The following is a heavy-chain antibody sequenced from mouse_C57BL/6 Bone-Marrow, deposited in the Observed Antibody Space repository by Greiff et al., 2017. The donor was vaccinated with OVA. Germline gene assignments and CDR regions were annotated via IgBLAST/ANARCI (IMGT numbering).Heavy chain of an antibody. V-gene: IGHV1-61*01. D-gene: IGHD1-1*01. J-gene: IGHJ3*01. Sequence: QVQLQQPGAELVRPGSSVKLSCKASGYTFTSYWMDWVKQRPGQGLEWIGNIYPSDSETHYNQKFKDKATLTVDKSSSTAYMQLSSLTSEDAAVYYCASNCGSSRGWFAYWGQGTLVTVSA. CDR3: ASNCGSSRGWFAY. CDR2: IYPSDSET. CDR1: GYTFTSYW.